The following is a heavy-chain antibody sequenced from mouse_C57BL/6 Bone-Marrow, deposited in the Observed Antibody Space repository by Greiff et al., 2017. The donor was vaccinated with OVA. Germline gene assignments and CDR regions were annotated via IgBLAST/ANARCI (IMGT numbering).Heavy chain of an antibody. CDR3: RYGYDPDY. J-gene: IGHJ2*01. V-gene: IGHV1-61*01. Sequence: QVQLQQPGAELVRPGSSVKLSCKASGYTFTSYWMDWVKQRPGQGLEWIGNIYPSDSETHYNQKFKDKATLTVDNSSSTAYMQLSSLTSEDSAVYYCRYGYDPDYWGQGTTLTVSS. CDR2: IYPSDSET. CDR1: GYTFTSYW. D-gene: IGHD2-2*01.